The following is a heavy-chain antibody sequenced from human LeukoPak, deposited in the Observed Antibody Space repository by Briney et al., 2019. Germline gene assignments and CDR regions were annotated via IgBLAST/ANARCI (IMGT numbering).Heavy chain of an antibody. CDR2: IWYDGSNK. Sequence: SGGSLRLSCAASGFTFSSYGMHWVRQAPGKGLEWVAVIWYDGSNKYYADCVKGRFTISRDNSKNTLYLQMNSLRAEDTAVYYCARERRNWGSWDAFDIWGQGTMVTVSS. CDR3: ARERRNWGSWDAFDI. D-gene: IGHD7-27*01. CDR1: GFTFSSYG. J-gene: IGHJ3*02. V-gene: IGHV3-33*01.